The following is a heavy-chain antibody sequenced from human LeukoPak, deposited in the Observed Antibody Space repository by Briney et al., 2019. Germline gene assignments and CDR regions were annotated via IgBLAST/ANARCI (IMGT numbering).Heavy chain of an antibody. D-gene: IGHD3-16*02. V-gene: IGHV7-4-1*02. J-gene: IGHJ4*02. Sequence: GASVKVSCKASGYTFTSYAMNRVRQAPGQGLEWMAWINTNTGNPAYAQGFTGRFVFSLDTSVSTAYLQISSLEADDTAVYYCARAYQPLGGLSFPDYWGQGTLVTVSS. CDR1: GYTFTSYA. CDR2: INTNTGNP. CDR3: ARAYQPLGGLSFPDY.